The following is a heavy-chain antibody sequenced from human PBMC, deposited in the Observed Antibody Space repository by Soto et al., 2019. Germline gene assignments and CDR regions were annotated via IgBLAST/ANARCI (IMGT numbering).Heavy chain of an antibody. CDR3: AKDVPFITVMRGNFDR. J-gene: IGHJ4*02. CDR2: ISGGTART. D-gene: IGHD3-10*01. Sequence: EEQVLESGGGLVQPGGSLRLSCVGSGFSFSIYGMSWVRQAPGKGLEWVSGISGGTARTYYADSVKGRFTTSRDNSKNTIYLQMNSLKADDTAVYYCAKDVPFITVMRGNFDRWGQGTLVTVSS. V-gene: IGHV3-23*01. CDR1: GFSFSIYG.